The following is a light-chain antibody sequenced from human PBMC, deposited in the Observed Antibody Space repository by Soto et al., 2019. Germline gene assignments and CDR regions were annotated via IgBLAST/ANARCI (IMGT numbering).Light chain of an antibody. Sequence: DIQMTQSPSTLSASVGDRVTITCRASQSISSWLAWYQQKPGKAPKLLIYDASSLESGVPSRFSGSGSGTEFTLTISSLQPDDFATYYCQQYNSYRGTLGQGTKVDIK. CDR2: DAS. V-gene: IGKV1-5*01. CDR3: QQYNSYRGT. CDR1: QSISSW. J-gene: IGKJ1*01.